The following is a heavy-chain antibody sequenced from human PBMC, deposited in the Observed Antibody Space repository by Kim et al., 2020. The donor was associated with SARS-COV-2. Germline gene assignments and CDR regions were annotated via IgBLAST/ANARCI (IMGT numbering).Heavy chain of an antibody. Sequence: ASVKVSCKASGYTLTSYAMHWVRQAPGQRLEWMGWINAGNGNTKYSQKFQGRVTITRDTSASTAYMELSSLRSEDTAVYYCARDQVERLPEGYNWFDPWGQGTLVTVSS. CDR3: ARDQVERLPEGYNWFDP. CDR2: INAGNGNT. D-gene: IGHD1-1*01. J-gene: IGHJ5*02. V-gene: IGHV1-3*01. CDR1: GYTLTSYA.